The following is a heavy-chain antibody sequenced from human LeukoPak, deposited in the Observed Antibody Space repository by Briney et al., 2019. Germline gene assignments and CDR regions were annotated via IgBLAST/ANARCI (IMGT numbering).Heavy chain of an antibody. CDR1: GGSISSGGYY. D-gene: IGHD2-15*01. Sequence: MSSETLSLTCSVSGGSISSGGYYWAWIRQPPGKGLEWIGTTYYSGSTYYNPSLQSRVTMSVDTSKNHFSLKLTSVTAADTAVYYCARDLIRGYCSGGSCYGDDAFDIWGQGTMVTVSS. J-gene: IGHJ3*02. V-gene: IGHV4-39*07. CDR3: ARDLIRGYCSGGSCYGDDAFDI. CDR2: TYYSGST.